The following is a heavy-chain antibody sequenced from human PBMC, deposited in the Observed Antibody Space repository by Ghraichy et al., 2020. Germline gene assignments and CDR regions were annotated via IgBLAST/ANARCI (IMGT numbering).Heavy chain of an antibody. J-gene: IGHJ4*02. V-gene: IGHV1-2*02. D-gene: IGHD2-15*01. CDR3: ARGVAGSPPYFDS. CDR2: INPHSGDT. Sequence: ASVKVSCKASGYTFTLYFMNWIRQAPGQGPEWMGWINPHSGDTKFAQKFQGRVTMTRDTSITTAHMELSGLRSDDTALYYCARGVAGSPPYFDSWGQGTLVTVPS. CDR1: GYTFTLYF.